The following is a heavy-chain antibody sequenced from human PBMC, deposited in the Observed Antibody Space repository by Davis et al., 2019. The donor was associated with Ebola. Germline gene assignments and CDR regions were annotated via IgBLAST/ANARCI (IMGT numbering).Heavy chain of an antibody. D-gene: IGHD1-20*01. CDR2: ISWNSGSI. CDR3: AKDIRYNWNSFDD. V-gene: IGHV3-9*01. Sequence: PEGSLRLSCAASGFTFDDYAMHWVRQAPGKGLEWVSGISWNSGSIGYADSVKGRFTISRDNAKNSLYLQMNSLRAEDTALYYCAKDIRYNWNSFDDWGQGTLVTVSS. J-gene: IGHJ4*02. CDR1: GFTFDDYA.